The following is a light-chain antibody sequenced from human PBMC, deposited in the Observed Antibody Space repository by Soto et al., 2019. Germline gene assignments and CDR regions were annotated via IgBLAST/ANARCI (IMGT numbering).Light chain of an antibody. CDR3: QQFPSWT. CDR1: QSVSSTY. J-gene: IGKJ1*01. CDR2: GAS. Sequence: ELVLTQSPDTLSLSPGERATLSCRASQSVSSTYLAWYQQKPGQAPRLLMYGASNRASGIPDRFSGSGSGTDFTLTISRLESEDFAVYYCQQFPSWTFGQGTKVEIK. V-gene: IGKV3-20*01.